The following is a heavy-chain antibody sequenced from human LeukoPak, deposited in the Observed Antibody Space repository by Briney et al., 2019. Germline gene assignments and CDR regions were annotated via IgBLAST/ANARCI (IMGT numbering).Heavy chain of an antibody. CDR3: ARDRVTDYYDSSGYYYNWFDP. J-gene: IGHJ5*02. V-gene: IGHV4-59*01. D-gene: IGHD3-22*01. CDR2: IYYSGST. Sequence: SETLSLTCTVSGGSISTYYWSWIRQPPGKGLEWIGFIYYSGSTNYNPSLKSRITMSVDTSKNQFSLKLNSVTAADTAVYYCARDRVTDYYDSSGYYYNWFDPWGQGTLVTVPS. CDR1: GGSISTYY.